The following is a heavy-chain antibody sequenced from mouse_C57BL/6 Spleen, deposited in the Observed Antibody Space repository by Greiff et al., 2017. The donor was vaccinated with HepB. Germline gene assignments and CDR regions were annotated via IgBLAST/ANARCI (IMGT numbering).Heavy chain of an antibody. D-gene: IGHD1-1*01. CDR3: VREGGTVAYWYFDV. J-gene: IGHJ1*03. V-gene: IGHV5-4*01. Sequence: EVQLVESGGGLVKPGGSLKLSCAASGFTFSSYAMSWVRQTPEKRLEWVATISDGGSYTYYPDNVKGRFTIYRDNAKNNPYLQMSHLKSEDTAMYYWVREGGTVAYWYFDVWGTGTTVTVSA. CDR1: GFTFSSYA. CDR2: ISDGGSYT.